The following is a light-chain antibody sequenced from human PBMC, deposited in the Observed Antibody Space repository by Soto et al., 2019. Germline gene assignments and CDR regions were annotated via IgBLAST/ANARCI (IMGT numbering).Light chain of an antibody. CDR2: DVS. V-gene: IGLV2-14*01. CDR3: SSYTSSSTRV. J-gene: IGLJ1*01. CDR1: SSDVGGYKY. Sequence: QSALTQPASVSGSPGQSITISCTGTSSDVGGYKYVSWYQQHPGEAPKLMIYDVSNRPSGDSNRFSGSKSGNTASLTISGLQAEDEADYYCSSYTSSSTRVFGTGTKLTVL.